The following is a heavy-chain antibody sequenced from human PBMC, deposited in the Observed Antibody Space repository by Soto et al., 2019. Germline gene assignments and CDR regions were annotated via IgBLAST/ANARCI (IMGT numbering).Heavy chain of an antibody. CDR3: ARGHVVYIWGSYRPYYYYYMDV. D-gene: IGHD3-16*02. CDR1: GGSFSGYY. V-gene: IGHV4-34*01. Sequence: PSETLSLTCAVYGGSFSGYYWSWIRQPPGKGLEWIGEINHSGSTNYNPSLKSRVTISVDTSKNQFSLKLSSVTAADTAVYYCARGHVVYIWGSYRPYYYYYMDVWGKGTTVTVS. J-gene: IGHJ6*03. CDR2: INHSGST.